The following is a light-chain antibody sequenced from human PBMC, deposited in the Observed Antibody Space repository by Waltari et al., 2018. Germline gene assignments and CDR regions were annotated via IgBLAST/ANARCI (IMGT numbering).Light chain of an antibody. CDR2: VAS. Sequence: EIVMTQSPATLSVSPGEGVTLSCRASQSVSGNLAWYQQRPGQAPRLLVYVASTRATGIPARFSGSASGTEFTLTISSLQSEDFAVYYCHQYDHWPTFTFGQGTKLES. J-gene: IGKJ2*01. V-gene: IGKV3-15*01. CDR1: QSVSGN. CDR3: HQYDHWPTFT.